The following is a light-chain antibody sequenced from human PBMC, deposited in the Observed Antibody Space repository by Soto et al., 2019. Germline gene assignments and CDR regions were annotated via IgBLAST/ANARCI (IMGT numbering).Light chain of an antibody. CDR2: DAS. CDR3: QQSYMDPIT. CDR1: QSLLHINGYNY. J-gene: IGKJ5*01. V-gene: IGKV2-28*01. Sequence: DIVMTQSPLSLPVTPGEPSSISCRSSQSLLHINGYNYLDCYLQKPGQSPQLLIYDASNLEAGVPSRFRGSGGGTDFTLSISSVQPEDFATYFCQQSYMDPITFGQGTRLEIK.